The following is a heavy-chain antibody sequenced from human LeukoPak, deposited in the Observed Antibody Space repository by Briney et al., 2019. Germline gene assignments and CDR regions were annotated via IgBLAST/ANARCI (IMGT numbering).Heavy chain of an antibody. V-gene: IGHV1-8*01. CDR2: MNPNSGNT. CDR1: GYTFTSYD. J-gene: IGHJ6*03. CDR3: ARGHLYSSSPSLYYYYMDV. D-gene: IGHD6-6*01. Sequence: ASVKVSCKASGYTFTSYDINWVRQATGQGLEWMGWMNPNSGNTGYAQKFQGRVTMTRNTSISTAYMELSSLRSEDTAVYYCARGHLYSSSPSLYYYYMDVWGKGTTVTVSS.